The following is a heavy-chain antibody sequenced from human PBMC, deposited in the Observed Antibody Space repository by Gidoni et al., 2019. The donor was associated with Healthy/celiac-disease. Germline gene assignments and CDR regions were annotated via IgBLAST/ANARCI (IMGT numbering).Heavy chain of an antibody. Sequence: EVQLVESGEGVVQPGGSLRLSCAASGFTFSSYALHWVRQAPGKGLEYVSAISSNGGSTYYADSVKGRFTISRDNSKNTLYLQMGSLRAEDMAVYYCARSSIAAMGAFDYWGQGTLVTVSS. CDR1: GFTFSSYA. CDR3: ARSSIAAMGAFDY. V-gene: IGHV3-64*02. J-gene: IGHJ4*02. CDR2: ISSNGGST. D-gene: IGHD6-6*01.